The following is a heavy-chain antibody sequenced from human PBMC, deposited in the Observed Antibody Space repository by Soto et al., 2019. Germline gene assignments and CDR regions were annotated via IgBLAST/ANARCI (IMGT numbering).Heavy chain of an antibody. CDR2: IYYSGST. Sequence: QVQLQESGPGLVKPSETLSLTCTVSGGSISSYYWSWIRQSPGKGLEWIGYIYYSGSTKYNTSLKSRVTISVDTSKNQFSLKLSSVTAADTAVYSCARGRVETAMAWYYWGQGTLVTVSS. CDR1: GGSISSYY. J-gene: IGHJ4*02. D-gene: IGHD5-18*01. V-gene: IGHV4-59*01. CDR3: ARGRVETAMAWYY.